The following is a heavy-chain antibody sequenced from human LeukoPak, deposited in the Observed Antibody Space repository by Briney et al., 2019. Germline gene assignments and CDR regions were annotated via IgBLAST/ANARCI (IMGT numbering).Heavy chain of an antibody. Sequence: GGSLRLSCAASGFTFSSYSMNWVRQAPGKGLEWVSSISSSSSYIYYADSVKGRFTIYRDNAKYSLYLQMNSLRAEDTAVYYCARDNDFKIDFWGQGTLVTVSS. D-gene: IGHD3/OR15-3a*01. V-gene: IGHV3-21*01. CDR3: ARDNDFKIDF. CDR2: ISSSSSYI. CDR1: GFTFSSYS. J-gene: IGHJ4*02.